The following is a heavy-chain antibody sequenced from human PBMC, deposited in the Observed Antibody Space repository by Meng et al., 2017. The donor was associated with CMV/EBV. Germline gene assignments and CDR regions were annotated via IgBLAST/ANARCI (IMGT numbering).Heavy chain of an antibody. CDR3: ARGYYSNYVGYYYYYGMDV. V-gene: IGHV3-30*04. CDR1: GFTFSSYA. CDR2: ISYDGSNK. J-gene: IGHJ6*02. Sequence: GGSLRLSCAASGFTFSSYAMHWVRQAPGKGLEWVAVISYDGSNKYYADSVKGRFTISRDNSKNTLYLQMNSLRAEDTAVYYCARGYYSNYVGYYYYYGMDVWGQGTTVTVSS. D-gene: IGHD4-11*01.